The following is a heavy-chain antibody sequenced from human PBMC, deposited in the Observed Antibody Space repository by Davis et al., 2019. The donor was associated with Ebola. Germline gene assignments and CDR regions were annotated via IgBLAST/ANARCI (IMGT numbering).Heavy chain of an antibody. V-gene: IGHV3-21*01. Sequence: GESLKISCAASGFTFSSYSMNWVRQAPGKGLEWVSSISSSSSYIYYADSVKGRFTISRDNAKNSLYLQMNSLRAEDTAVYYCARVWSSSFKGGYYFDYWGQGTLVTISS. CDR3: ARVWSSSFKGGYYFDY. D-gene: IGHD6-13*01. J-gene: IGHJ4*02. CDR2: ISSSSSYI. CDR1: GFTFSSYS.